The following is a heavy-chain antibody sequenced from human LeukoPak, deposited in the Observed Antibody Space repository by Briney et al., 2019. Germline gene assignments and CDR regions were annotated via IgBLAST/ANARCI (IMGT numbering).Heavy chain of an antibody. D-gene: IGHD1-26*01. J-gene: IGHJ4*02. Sequence: SETLSLTCTVPGGSISRSSHYWGWIRQPPGKGLEWIGSIHYSGNTYHNPPLKSRVTISVDTSKNQFSLKLSSVTAADTAVYYCATTTIRLGYWGQGTLVTVSS. V-gene: IGHV4-39*07. CDR2: IHYSGNT. CDR1: GGSISRSSHY. CDR3: ATTTIRLGY.